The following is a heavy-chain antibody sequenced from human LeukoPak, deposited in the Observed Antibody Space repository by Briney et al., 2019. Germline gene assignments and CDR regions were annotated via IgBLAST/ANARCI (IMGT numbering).Heavy chain of an antibody. D-gene: IGHD3-16*01. CDR3: AKDSPLRTSYHGYFDY. CDR1: GVTFSSYT. J-gene: IGHJ4*02. CDR2: LTLSGTNT. Sequence: GGSLRLSCAASGVTFSSYTMSWVRQAPGKGLEWVSALTLSGTNTHYADSVKGRFTISRDISKNTLYLQMNTLRAEDTAVYYCAKDSPLRTSYHGYFDYWGQGTLVTVSS. V-gene: IGHV3-23*01.